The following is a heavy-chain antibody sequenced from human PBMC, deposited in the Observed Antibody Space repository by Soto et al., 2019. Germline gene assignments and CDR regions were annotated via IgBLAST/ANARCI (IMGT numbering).Heavy chain of an antibody. J-gene: IGHJ4*02. D-gene: IGHD3-10*01. Sequence: GGSLRLSCTASGFTFGDYAMSWFRQAPGKGLEWVGFIRSKAYGGTTEYAASVKGRFTISRDDSKSIAYLQMNSLKTEDTAVYYCTRVPPVSRSGSFPIDYWGQGTLVTVSS. CDR1: GFTFGDYA. CDR3: TRVPPVSRSGSFPIDY. V-gene: IGHV3-49*03. CDR2: IRSKAYGGTT.